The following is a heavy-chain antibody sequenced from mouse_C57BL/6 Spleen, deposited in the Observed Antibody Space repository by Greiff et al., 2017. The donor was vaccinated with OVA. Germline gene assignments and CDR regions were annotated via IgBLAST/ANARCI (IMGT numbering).Heavy chain of an antibody. V-gene: IGHV5-17*01. D-gene: IGHD3-3*01. CDR3: ARPGTSLLDY. Sequence: EVHLVESGGGLVKPGGSLKLSCAASGFTFSDYGMHWVRQAPEKGLEWVAYISSGSSTIYYADTVKGRFTISRDNAKNTLFLQMTSLRSEDTAMYYCARPGTSLLDYWGQGTTLTVSS. J-gene: IGHJ2*01. CDR1: GFTFSDYG. CDR2: ISSGSSTI.